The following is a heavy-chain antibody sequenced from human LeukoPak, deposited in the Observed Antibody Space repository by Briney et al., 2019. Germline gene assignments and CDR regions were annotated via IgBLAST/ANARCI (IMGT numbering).Heavy chain of an antibody. V-gene: IGHV3-23*01. J-gene: IGHJ4*02. CDR1: GFTFSSYA. CDR3: AKYGDYVHSRYFDY. CDR2: ISGSGGST. D-gene: IGHD4-17*01. Sequence: GGSLRLSCAAFGFTFSSYAMSWVRQAPGKGLEWVSAISGSGGSTYYADSVKGRFTISRDNSKNTLYLQMNSLRAEDTAVYYCAKYGDYVHSRYFDYWGQGTLVTVSS.